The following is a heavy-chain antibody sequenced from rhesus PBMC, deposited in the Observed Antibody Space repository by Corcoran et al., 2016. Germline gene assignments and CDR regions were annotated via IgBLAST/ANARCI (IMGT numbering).Heavy chain of an antibody. J-gene: IGHJ3*01. CDR2: LHGSVGDT. D-gene: IGHD1-20*01. Sequence: QVQLQESGPGLVKPSETLSLTCAVSGGSITPYYWTCIRQSPGKGLEWIGRLHGSVGDTDNSPSLKSRVTISIDTSKNQLSLKLTSVTAADTAVYFCAKMVSSWNNPAFDFWGQGLRVTVSS. V-gene: IGHV4-160*01. CDR1: GGSITPYY. CDR3: AKMVSSWNNPAFDF.